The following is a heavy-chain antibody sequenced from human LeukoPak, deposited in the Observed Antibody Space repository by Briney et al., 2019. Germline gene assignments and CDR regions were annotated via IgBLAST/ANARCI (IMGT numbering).Heavy chain of an antibody. D-gene: IGHD6-13*01. V-gene: IGHV4-39*07. J-gene: IGHJ6*03. CDR2: IYYSGST. CDR1: GVSISSSSYY. Sequence: PSETLSLTCTVSGVSISSSSYYWGWLRQPPGKGLEWIGSIYYSGSTYYNPSLKSRVTISVDTSKNQFSLKLSSVTAADTAVYYCARVGTAAAPHYYYYYYMDVWGKGTTVTVSS. CDR3: ARVGTAAAPHYYYYYYMDV.